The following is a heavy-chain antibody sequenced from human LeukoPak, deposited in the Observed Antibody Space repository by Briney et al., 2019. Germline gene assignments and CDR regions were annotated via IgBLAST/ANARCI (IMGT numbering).Heavy chain of an antibody. D-gene: IGHD3-22*01. J-gene: IGHJ4*02. CDR1: GFRFDDYT. CDR3: AREADPDYYDSSGYYDY. CDR2: IKQDGSEK. V-gene: IGHV3-7*01. Sequence: GGSLRLSCAASGFRFDDYTMHWVRQVPGKSLEWVANIKQDGSEKYYVDSVKGRFTISRDNAKNSLYLQMNSLRAEDTAVYYCAREADPDYYDSSGYYDYWGQGTLVTVSS.